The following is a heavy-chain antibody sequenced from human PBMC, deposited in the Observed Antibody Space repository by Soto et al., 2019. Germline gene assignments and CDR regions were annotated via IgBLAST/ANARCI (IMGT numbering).Heavy chain of an antibody. Sequence: EVQLVESGGGLVQPGGSLRLSCTASGLTFNNYWMHWVRQAPGKGPVWVSRINGDGRTTTYAESVRGRFTISRDNAKNTVYLQMTSLRAEDTAVYYCVGGDYAGAGTFYLTDHWGQGSLVTVSS. CDR1: GLTFNNYW. V-gene: IGHV3-74*01. CDR2: INGDGRTT. CDR3: VGGDYAGAGTFYLTDH. D-gene: IGHD3-10*01. J-gene: IGHJ4*02.